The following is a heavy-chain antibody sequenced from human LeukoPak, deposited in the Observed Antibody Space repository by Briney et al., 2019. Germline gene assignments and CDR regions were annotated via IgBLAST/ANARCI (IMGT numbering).Heavy chain of an antibody. D-gene: IGHD3-10*01. CDR1: GYSISSGYY. V-gene: IGHV4-38-2*01. Sequence: SETLSLTCAVSGYSISSGYYWGWIRQPPGKGLEWIGSIYHSGSTYYNPSLKSRVTISVDTSKNQFSLKLSSVTAADTAVDYCARGPHHGLGESYFDYWGEGRLVSVSS. J-gene: IGHJ4*02. CDR3: ARGPHHGLGESYFDY. CDR2: IYHSGST.